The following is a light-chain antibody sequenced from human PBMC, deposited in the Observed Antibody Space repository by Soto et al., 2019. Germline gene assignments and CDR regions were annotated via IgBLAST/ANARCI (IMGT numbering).Light chain of an antibody. V-gene: IGKV4-1*01. Sequence: DFVMTQSPDSLAVSLGERATINCKSSQSVLYSSNNKYYLAWYQQKPGQSPKLLIYWASTRESGVPDRFSGSGSGTDFTLTISSLQAEDVAVYYCQQFHTTPYTFGQGTKLEIK. CDR1: QSVLYSSNNKYY. CDR2: WAS. J-gene: IGKJ2*01. CDR3: QQFHTTPYT.